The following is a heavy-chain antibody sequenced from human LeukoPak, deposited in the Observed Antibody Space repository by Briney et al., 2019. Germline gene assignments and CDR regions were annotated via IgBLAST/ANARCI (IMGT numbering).Heavy chain of an antibody. J-gene: IGHJ4*02. CDR1: GASISSGSSY. CDR3: ATGGYAFGEFWTFDY. Sequence: SETLSLTCTVSGASISSGSSYWSWLRQPAGEGLEWIGRIHNRGGTIYNPSLNSRFTISVDTSKNQVSLKLTSVTAADTAVYYCATGGYAFGEFWTFDYWGQGTLVTVSS. V-gene: IGHV4-61*02. D-gene: IGHD3-10*01. CDR2: IHNRGGT.